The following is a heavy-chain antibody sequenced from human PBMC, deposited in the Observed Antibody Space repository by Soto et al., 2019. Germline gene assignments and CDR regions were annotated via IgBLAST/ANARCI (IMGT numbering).Heavy chain of an antibody. J-gene: IGHJ5*01. CDR3: ARHGGDGNGFDS. CDR2: IYYGENT. Sequence: TLSLTCTVSCVSINNSSYYWGWIRQPPGKGLEWIGSIYYGENTYYNPSLRSRITISVDTSKNHFSLKLSSVTAADTAVYYXARHGGDGNGFDSWGQGTLVTVSS. CDR1: CVSINNSSYY. D-gene: IGHD3-16*01. V-gene: IGHV4-39*01.